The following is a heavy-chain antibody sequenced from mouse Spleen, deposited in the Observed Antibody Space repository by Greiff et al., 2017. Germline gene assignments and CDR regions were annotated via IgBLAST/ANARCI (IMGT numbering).Heavy chain of an antibody. Sequence: EVMLVESGGGLVKLGGSLKLSCAASGFTFSSYAMSWVRQTPEKRLEWVATISSGGGNTYYPDSVKGRFTISRDNAKNTLYLQMSSLKSEDTAMYYCARHRFYGSSYLYYFDYWGQGTTLTVSS. CDR2: ISSGGGNT. V-gene: IGHV5-9*01. CDR3: ARHRFYGSSYLYYFDY. CDR1: GFTFSSYA. J-gene: IGHJ2*01. D-gene: IGHD1-1*01.